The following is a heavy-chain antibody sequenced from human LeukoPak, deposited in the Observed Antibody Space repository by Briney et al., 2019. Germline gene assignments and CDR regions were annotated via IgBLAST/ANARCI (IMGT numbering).Heavy chain of an antibody. CDR1: GFTFSSYA. V-gene: IGHV3-30-3*01. CDR2: ISYDGSNK. CDR3: ATDRATQYFDY. Sequence: GGSLRLSCAASGFTFSSYAMHWVRQAPGKGLEWVAVISYDGSNKYYADSVKGRFTISRDNSRNTLFLQMNSLRAEDTAVYCCATDRATQYFDYWGQGTLVSVSS. D-gene: IGHD2-15*01. J-gene: IGHJ4*02.